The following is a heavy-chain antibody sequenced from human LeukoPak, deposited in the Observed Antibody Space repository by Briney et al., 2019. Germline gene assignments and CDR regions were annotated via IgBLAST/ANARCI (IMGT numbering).Heavy chain of an antibody. CDR3: ATEIGRSSSWYLYY. CDR1: GGSISSSNW. CDR2: IYHSGST. Sequence: SETLSLTCAVSGGSISSSNWWSWVRPPPGKGLEWIGEIYHSGSTNYNPSLKSRVTISVDKSKNQFSLKLSSVTAADTAVYYCATEIGRSSSWYLYYWGQGTLVTVSS. V-gene: IGHV4-4*02. J-gene: IGHJ4*02. D-gene: IGHD6-13*01.